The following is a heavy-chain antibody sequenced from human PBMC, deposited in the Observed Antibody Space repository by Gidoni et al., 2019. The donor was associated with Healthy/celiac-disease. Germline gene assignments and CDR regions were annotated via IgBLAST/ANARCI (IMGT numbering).Heavy chain of an antibody. V-gene: IGHV2-5*02. CDR3: AHRPYQPGHFDY. CDR2: ISWDDDK. D-gene: IGHD2-21*01. Sequence: QITLKESGPTLVKPTQTLTLTCTFSGFSLSTSGVGVGWIRQPPGKALEWLALISWDDDKRYSPSLKSRLTITKDTSKSQVVLTMTNMDPVDTATYYCAHRPYQPGHFDYWGQGTLVTVSS. CDR1: GFSLSTSGVG. J-gene: IGHJ4*02.